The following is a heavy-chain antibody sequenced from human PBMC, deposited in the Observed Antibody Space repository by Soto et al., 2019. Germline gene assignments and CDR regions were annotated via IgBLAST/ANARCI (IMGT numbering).Heavy chain of an antibody. J-gene: IGHJ3*02. V-gene: IGHV1-58*01. CDR2: IVVGSGNT. CDR3: AAVNYYDSSGYYFSLAFDI. CDR1: GFTFTSSA. D-gene: IGHD3-22*01. Sequence: SVKVSCKASGFTFTSSAVQWVRQARGQRLEWIGWIVVGSGNTNYAQKFQERVTITRDMSTSTAYMELSSLRSEDTAVYYCAAVNYYDSSGYYFSLAFDIWGQGTMVTVSS.